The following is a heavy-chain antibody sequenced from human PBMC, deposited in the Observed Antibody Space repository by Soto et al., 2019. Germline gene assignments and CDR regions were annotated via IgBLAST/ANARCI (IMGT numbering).Heavy chain of an antibody. J-gene: IGHJ6*03. CDR1: GFTFSSYS. Sequence: EVQLVESGGGLVKPGGSLRLSCAASGFTFSSYSMNWVRQAPGKGLEWVSSISSSSSYIYYADSVKGRFTISRDNAKNSLYLQMNSLRAEDTAVYYCARGMIAAAGTTYYYYYMDVWGKGTTVTVSS. D-gene: IGHD6-13*01. CDR2: ISSSSSYI. CDR3: ARGMIAAAGTTYYYYYMDV. V-gene: IGHV3-21*01.